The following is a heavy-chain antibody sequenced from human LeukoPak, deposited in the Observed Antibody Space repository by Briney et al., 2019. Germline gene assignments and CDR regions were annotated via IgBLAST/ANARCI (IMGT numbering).Heavy chain of an antibody. Sequence: GGSLRLSCVASGSTFSDHYMDWVRQAPGKGLEWVARIRNRARGYTTDYAASAKGRFTISRDDSEGSLYLQMNSLQTEDTAVYYCATETKDSSTYYYFDYWGQGALVTVSS. J-gene: IGHJ4*02. V-gene: IGHV3-72*01. CDR2: IRNRARGYTT. CDR1: GSTFSDHY. CDR3: ATETKDSSTYYYFDY. D-gene: IGHD2-2*01.